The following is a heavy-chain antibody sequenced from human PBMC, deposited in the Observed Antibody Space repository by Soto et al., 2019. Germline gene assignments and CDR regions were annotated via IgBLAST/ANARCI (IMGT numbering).Heavy chain of an antibody. CDR3: ERAPQGNIVLVPAAGYGMDV. V-gene: IGHV3-33*01. CDR1: GFFFSSYG. J-gene: IGHJ6*02. CDR2: KWYDGSNE. Sequence: PGGSLRLSCAASGFFFSSYGMHWVRQAPGKGLEWVAVKWYDGSNEYYADSVKGRFTISRDNSKNTVDLLMNILRAEDTAVYYCERAPQGNIVLVPAAGYGMDVWGQGTTVTVSS. D-gene: IGHD2-2*01.